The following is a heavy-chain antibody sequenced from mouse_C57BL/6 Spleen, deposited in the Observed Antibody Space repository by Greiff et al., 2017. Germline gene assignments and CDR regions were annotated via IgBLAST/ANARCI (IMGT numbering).Heavy chain of an antibody. D-gene: IGHD1-1*01. CDR1: GFTFSDYG. CDR3: ARPLITTVVATPFDY. CDR2: ISSGSSTI. J-gene: IGHJ2*01. V-gene: IGHV5-17*01. Sequence: DVQLVESGGGLVKPGGSLKLSCAASGFTFSDYGMHWVRQAPEKGLEWVAYISSGSSTIYYADTVKGRFTISRDNAKNTLFLQMTSLRSEDTAMYYCARPLITTVVATPFDYWGQGTTLTVSS.